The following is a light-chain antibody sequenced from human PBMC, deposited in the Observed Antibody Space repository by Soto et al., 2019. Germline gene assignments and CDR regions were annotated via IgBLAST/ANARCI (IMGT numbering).Light chain of an antibody. Sequence: EIVLTQYPGTLSLSPEERATLSCRASQSVSSSYLAWYQQKPGQAPRLLIYGASSRATGIPDRFSGSGSGTDFTLTISRLEPEDFAVYYCQQYGSSPQTFGQGTRLEIK. CDR3: QQYGSSPQT. CDR2: GAS. CDR1: QSVSSSY. J-gene: IGKJ5*01. V-gene: IGKV3-20*01.